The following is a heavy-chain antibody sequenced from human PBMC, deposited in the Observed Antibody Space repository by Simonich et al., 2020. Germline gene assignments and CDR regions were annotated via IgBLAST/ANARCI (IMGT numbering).Heavy chain of an antibody. CDR2: IYFSGGT. D-gene: IGHD6-13*01. CDR3: ARHAGFAFDI. CDR1: GGSISSRCYY. J-gene: IGHJ3*02. Sequence: QLQLQESGPGLVKPSETLSLTCTVSGGSISSRCYYWGWIRQPPGKGLEWIGSIYFSGGTYDNTSLKVRVTISVDTSKNHFSLKLSSVTAADTAVYYCARHAGFAFDIWGQGTMVTVSS. V-gene: IGHV4-39*01.